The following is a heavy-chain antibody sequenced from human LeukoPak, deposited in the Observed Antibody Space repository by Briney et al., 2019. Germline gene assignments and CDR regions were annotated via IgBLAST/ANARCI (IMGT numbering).Heavy chain of an antibody. CDR3: ARDMNNGLLPDY. CDR2: VHPGDSDI. Sequence: PGESLKISCKGSGYTFTNYWIGWVRQMPGKVLEWMGIVHPGDSDIRYNPSFEGQVTISADKSTTTAYLQWTSLKASDSAMYFCARDMNNGLLPDYWGQGTLVTVSS. J-gene: IGHJ4*02. V-gene: IGHV5-51*01. CDR1: GYTFTNYW. D-gene: IGHD2-21*02.